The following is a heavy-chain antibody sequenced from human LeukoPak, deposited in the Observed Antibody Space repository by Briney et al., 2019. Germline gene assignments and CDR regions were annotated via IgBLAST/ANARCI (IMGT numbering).Heavy chain of an antibody. CDR2: IRSSSSTI. CDR3: ARDGIQLWTGAFAY. CDR1: GFTFSSYS. Sequence: GGSLRLSCAASGFTFSSYSMNWVRQAPGKGLEWVSYIRSSSSTIYYADSVKGRFTISRDNAKNSLYLQMNSLRDEDTAVYYCARDGIQLWTGAFAYWGQGTLVTASS. D-gene: IGHD5-18*01. J-gene: IGHJ4*02. V-gene: IGHV3-48*02.